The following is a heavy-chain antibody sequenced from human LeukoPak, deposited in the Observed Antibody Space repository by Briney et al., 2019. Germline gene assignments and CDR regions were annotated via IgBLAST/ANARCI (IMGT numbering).Heavy chain of an antibody. D-gene: IGHD6-13*01. Sequence: GRSLRLSCAASGFTFSSYGMHWVRQAPGKGLEWVAVISYDGSDKYYADSVKGRFTISRDNSKNTLYLQMNSLRAEDTAVYYCAKDQDIAAAAYYFDYWGQGNPGHRLL. CDR1: GFTFSSYG. J-gene: IGHJ4*02. CDR2: ISYDGSDK. V-gene: IGHV3-30*18. CDR3: AKDQDIAAAAYYFDY.